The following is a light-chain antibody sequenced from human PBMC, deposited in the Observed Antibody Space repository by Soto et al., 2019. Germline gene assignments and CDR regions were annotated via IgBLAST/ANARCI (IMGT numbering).Light chain of an antibody. Sequence: EIEMTQSPATLSVSPGERATLSCRASQSVSSNLAWYQQKPGQAPRLLIYGASTSATGIPARFSGSGSGTEFTLTISSLQSEDFAVYYCQQYNIWTPYTFGQGTKLEIK. J-gene: IGKJ2*01. CDR3: QQYNIWTPYT. V-gene: IGKV3-15*01. CDR1: QSVSSN. CDR2: GAS.